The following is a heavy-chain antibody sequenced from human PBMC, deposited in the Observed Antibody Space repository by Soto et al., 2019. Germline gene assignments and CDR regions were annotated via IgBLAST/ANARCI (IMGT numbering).Heavy chain of an antibody. J-gene: IGHJ5*02. CDR3: TTAAFCSGATCYSGHNWFDP. CDR1: GYTLTEVS. D-gene: IGHD2-15*01. CDR2: FDPENDET. Sequence: EASVKVSCKVSGYTLTEVSIHWVRQAPGKGLEWMGGFDPENDETNYAQRFQGRFTMTEDSSTDTAFMELHSLRSDDTAVYYCTTAAFCSGATCYSGHNWFDPWGQGTLVTVSS. V-gene: IGHV1-24*01.